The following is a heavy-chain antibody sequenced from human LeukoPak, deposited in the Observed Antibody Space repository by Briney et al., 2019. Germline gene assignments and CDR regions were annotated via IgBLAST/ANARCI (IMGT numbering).Heavy chain of an antibody. CDR2: ISGSGGST. J-gene: IGHJ4*02. CDR1: GFTFSSYA. Sequence: GGSLRLSCAASGFTFSSYAMSWVRQAPGKGLEWVSAISGSGGSTYYADSVKGRFTISRDNSKSTLYLQMNSLRAEDTAVYYCAKDLNVWGTYYFDYWGQGTLVTVSS. D-gene: IGHD3-16*01. V-gene: IGHV3-23*01. CDR3: AKDLNVWGTYYFDY.